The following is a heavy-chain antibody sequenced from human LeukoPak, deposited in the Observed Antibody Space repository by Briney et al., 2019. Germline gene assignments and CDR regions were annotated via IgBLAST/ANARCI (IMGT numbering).Heavy chain of an antibody. J-gene: IGHJ6*03. Sequence: ASVKVSCKASGYTFTSYGISWVRQAPGQGLEWMGWISAYNGNTNYAQKLQGRVTMTTDTSTSTAYMELSSLRSEDTAVYYCARAPWGYYYMDVWGKGTTVTISS. CDR1: GYTFTSYG. CDR2: ISAYNGNT. D-gene: IGHD3-16*01. CDR3: ARAPWGYYYMDV. V-gene: IGHV1-18*01.